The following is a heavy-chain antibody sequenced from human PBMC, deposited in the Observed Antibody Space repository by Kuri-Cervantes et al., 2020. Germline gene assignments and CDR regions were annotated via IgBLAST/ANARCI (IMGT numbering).Heavy chain of an antibody. CDR1: GFTFSSYA. V-gene: IGHV3-23*01. CDR2: ISGSGGST. J-gene: IGHJ4*02. Sequence: GGSLRLSCAASGFTFSSYAMSWVRQAPGKGLEWVSAISGSGGSTYYADSVKGRFTISRGNSKNTLYLQMNSLRAEDTALYYCARDHSRNQLDYWGQGTLVTVSS. CDR3: ARDHSRNQLDY. D-gene: IGHD6-13*01.